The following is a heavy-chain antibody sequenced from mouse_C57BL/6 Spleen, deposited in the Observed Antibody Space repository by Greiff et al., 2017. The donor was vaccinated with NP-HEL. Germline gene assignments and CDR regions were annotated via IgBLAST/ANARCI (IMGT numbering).Heavy chain of an antibody. D-gene: IGHD2-4*01. CDR1: GYTFSSFW. CDR3: AREDYDYDVGGMDY. V-gene: IGHV1-64*01. CDR2: IPPNSCST. Sequence: QVQLQQPGAELVKPGASVTLSCTASGYTFSSFWMHRVKQRPGQGLEWIGLIPPNSCSTTSNEKFKCKATLTVVKSSSRAYMQLSSLTTEDSAVYYCAREDYDYDVGGMDYWGQGTSVTVSS. J-gene: IGHJ4*01.